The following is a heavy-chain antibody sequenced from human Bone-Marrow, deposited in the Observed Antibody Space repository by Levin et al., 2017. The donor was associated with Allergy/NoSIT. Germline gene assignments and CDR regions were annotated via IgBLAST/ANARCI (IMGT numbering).Heavy chain of an antibody. CDR3: ARASSGYYDAFDI. J-gene: IGHJ3*02. D-gene: IGHD3-22*01. Sequence: GESLKISCAASGFTFSSYWMHWVRQAPGKGLVWVSRINSDGSSTSYADSVKGRFTISRDNAKNTLYLQMNSLRAEDTAVYYCARASSGYYDAFDIWGQGTMVTVSS. V-gene: IGHV3-74*01. CDR1: GFTFSSYW. CDR2: INSDGSST.